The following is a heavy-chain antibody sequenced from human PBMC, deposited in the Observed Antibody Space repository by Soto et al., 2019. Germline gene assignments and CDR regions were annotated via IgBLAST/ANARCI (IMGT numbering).Heavy chain of an antibody. CDR2: MYNSGST. V-gene: IGHV4-61*01. D-gene: IGHD6-19*01. CDR1: GDSVSSGSYY. J-gene: IGHJ4*02. Sequence: SETLSLTCTVSGDSVSSGSYYWSWIRQPPGKGLEWIGYMYNSGSTNYNPSLKSRVIISVDTSKNQFSLKLSSVTAADTAVYYCARVSSGCYYFDYWGQGTLVTVSS. CDR3: ARVSSGCYYFDY.